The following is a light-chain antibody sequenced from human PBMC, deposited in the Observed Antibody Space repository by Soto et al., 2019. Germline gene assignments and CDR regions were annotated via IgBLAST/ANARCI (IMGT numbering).Light chain of an antibody. V-gene: IGKV3-20*01. CDR3: QQDGSSPLP. CDR1: QTVSRNY. CDR2: GAS. Sequence: EIVLTQSPGTLSLSPGERATLSCRASQTVSRNYLAWYQQKPGQAPRLLIYGASSRATGIPDRFSGSGAGTDLTLTLRLLGPEDFAVSFCQQDGSSPLPFRGGTKVEIK. J-gene: IGKJ4*01.